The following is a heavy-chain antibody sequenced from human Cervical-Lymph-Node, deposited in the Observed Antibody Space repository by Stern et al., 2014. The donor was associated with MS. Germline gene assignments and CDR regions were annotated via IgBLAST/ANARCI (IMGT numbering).Heavy chain of an antibody. CDR2: IKQDGSEK. CDR3: ATISSGNFYRD. Sequence: EVQLVESGGGLVQPGGSLRLSCAASGFTFSSYYMSWVRQAPGKGLEWVANIKQDGSEKYFVGSVKGRFPISRDNAKNSLYLQMDSLRAEDTAVYYCATISSGNFYRDWGQGTLVTVSS. D-gene: IGHD4-23*01. J-gene: IGHJ4*02. CDR1: GFTFSSYY. V-gene: IGHV3-7*01.